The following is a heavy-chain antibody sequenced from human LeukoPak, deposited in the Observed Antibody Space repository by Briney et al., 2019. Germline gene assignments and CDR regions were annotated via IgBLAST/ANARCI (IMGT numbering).Heavy chain of an antibody. D-gene: IGHD3-3*01. CDR3: ARVGGQRYYDFWSGSHYFDY. J-gene: IGHJ4*02. Sequence: GGSLRLSCAASGFTFSSYSMNWVRQAPGKGLEWVSSISSSSSYIYYADSVKGRFTISRDNAKNSLYLQMNSLRAEDTAVYYCARVGGQRYYDFWSGSHYFDYWGQGTLVTVSS. V-gene: IGHV3-21*01. CDR1: GFTFSSYS. CDR2: ISSSSSYI.